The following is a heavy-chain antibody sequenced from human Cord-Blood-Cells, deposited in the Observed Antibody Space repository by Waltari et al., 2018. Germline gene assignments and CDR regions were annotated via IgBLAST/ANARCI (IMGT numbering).Heavy chain of an antibody. D-gene: IGHD3-3*01. V-gene: IGHV4-34*01. CDR1: GGSFSGYY. J-gene: IGHJ4*02. CDR3: AGNYDFWSGYYY. Sequence: QVQLQQWGAGLLKPSETLSLTCAVYGGSFSGYYWSWIRQPPGKGLEWIGEINHSGSTNYNPSLKSRVTISVDTSKNQFSLKLSSVTAADTAVYYCAGNYDFWSGYYYWVQGTLVTVSS. CDR2: INHSGST.